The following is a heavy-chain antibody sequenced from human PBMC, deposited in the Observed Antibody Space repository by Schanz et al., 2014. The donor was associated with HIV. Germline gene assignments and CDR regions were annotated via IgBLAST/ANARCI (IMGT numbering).Heavy chain of an antibody. Sequence: QVHLVESGGGVVQPGRSLRLSCAASGITFSTSGMHWVRQAPGKGLEWVAVIWYDGSNRYYADSVEGRFTISRDNSKNTLYLQMNSLRGEDTAVYYCARERWGGNIASHYYAMDVWGQGTTVTVSS. J-gene: IGHJ6*02. CDR2: IWYDGSNR. CDR3: ARERWGGNIASHYYAMDV. V-gene: IGHV3-33*01. D-gene: IGHD2-15*01. CDR1: GITFSTSG.